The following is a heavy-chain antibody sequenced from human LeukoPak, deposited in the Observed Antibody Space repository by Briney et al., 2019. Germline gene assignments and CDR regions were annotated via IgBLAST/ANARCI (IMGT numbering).Heavy chain of an antibody. J-gene: IGHJ4*02. CDR2: ISSSSII. CDR1: GFTFSTYS. Sequence: GGSLRLSCAASGFTFSTYSMNWVRQAPGKGLEWVSYISSSSIIYYADSVKGRFTISRDNAKNSLYLQMNSLRAEDTAVYYCARGSTYYDSSGQVPFDYWGQGTLVTVSS. CDR3: ARGSTYYDSSGQVPFDY. V-gene: IGHV3-48*01. D-gene: IGHD3-22*01.